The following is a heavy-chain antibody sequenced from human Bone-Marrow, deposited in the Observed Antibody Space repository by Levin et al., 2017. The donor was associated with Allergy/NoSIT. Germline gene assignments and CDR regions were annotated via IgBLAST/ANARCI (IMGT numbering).Heavy chain of an antibody. D-gene: IGHD2/OR15-2a*01. Sequence: GGSLRLSCTVSRFLVSSNYMSWVRQAPGKGLEWVSIIYADGRTYYADSAKGRFTISRDISKNIVYLQMNNVRVDDTALYYCASSSYSNSWFDGWGQGTRVTVSS. CDR2: IYADGRT. J-gene: IGHJ5*02. CDR3: ASSSYSNSWFDG. V-gene: IGHV3-53*01. CDR1: RFLVSSNY.